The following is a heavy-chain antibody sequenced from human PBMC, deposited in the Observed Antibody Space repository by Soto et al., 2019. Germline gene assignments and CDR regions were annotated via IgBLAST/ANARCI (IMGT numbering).Heavy chain of an antibody. CDR2: IVVGSGNT. CDR3: AAGVELEGYGMDV. D-gene: IGHD1-1*01. J-gene: IGHJ6*02. V-gene: IGHV1-58*01. CDR1: GSPFTSSA. Sequence: SVKASCKASGSPFTSSAVQWVRKARRERLEWIGWIVVGSGNTNYAQKFQERVTTTRDMSTSTAYMELSSRRSEDTAVYYCAAGVELEGYGMDVWGQGTTVTVS.